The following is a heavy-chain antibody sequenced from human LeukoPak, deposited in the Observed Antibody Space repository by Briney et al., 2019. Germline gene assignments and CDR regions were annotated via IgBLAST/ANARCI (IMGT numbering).Heavy chain of an antibody. V-gene: IGHV4-59*12. CDR1: GGSISSYY. J-gene: IGHJ2*01. CDR3: ARDGAAAGHWYFDL. Sequence: SETLSLTCTVSGGSISSYYWSWIRQPPGKGLEWIGYIYYSGSTNYNPSLKSRVTISVDTSKNQFSLKLSSVTAADTAVYYCARDGAAAGHWYFDLWGRGTLVTVSS. D-gene: IGHD6-13*01. CDR2: IYYSGST.